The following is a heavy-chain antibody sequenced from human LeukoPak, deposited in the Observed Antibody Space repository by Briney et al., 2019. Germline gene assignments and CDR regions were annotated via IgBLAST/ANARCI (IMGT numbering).Heavy chain of an antibody. CDR2: IRYDGSNK. V-gene: IGHV3-30*02. CDR1: GFTFSSYG. CDR3: TKDHLSSTSPYDAFDI. D-gene: IGHD2-2*01. Sequence: PGGSLRLSCAASGFTFSSYGMHWVRQAPGKGLEWVAFIRYDGSNKYYADSVKGRFTISRDNSKNTLYLQMNSLRAEDTAVYYCTKDHLSSTSPYDAFDIWGQGTLVTVSS. J-gene: IGHJ3*02.